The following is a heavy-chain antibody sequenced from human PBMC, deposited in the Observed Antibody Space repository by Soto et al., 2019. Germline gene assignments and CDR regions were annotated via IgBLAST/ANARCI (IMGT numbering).Heavy chain of an antibody. D-gene: IGHD3-22*01. CDR2: VYWDDDE. Sequence: QITLKESGPTLVKPTQTLTLTCTFSGFSLSTRGVGVGWIRQPPGKALEWLALVYWDDDERYSPSLKSRLTITKDTSKNQVVLTMTNMDPVDTATYYCARDSSGYYGFDYWGQGTLVTVSS. CDR1: GFSLSTRGVG. V-gene: IGHV2-5*02. CDR3: ARDSSGYYGFDY. J-gene: IGHJ4*02.